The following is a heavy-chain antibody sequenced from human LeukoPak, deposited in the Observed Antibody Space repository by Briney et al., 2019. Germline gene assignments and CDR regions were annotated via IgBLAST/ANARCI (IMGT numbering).Heavy chain of an antibody. J-gene: IGHJ4*02. CDR2: ISGSGGST. Sequence: GGSLRLSCAASGFTFSSYATSWVRQAPGKGLEWVSTISGSGGSTYYAASVKGRFTISRDNSKNTLYLQMNSLRAEDTAVYYCAKMVKAVHFDYWGQGTLVTVSS. V-gene: IGHV3-23*01. CDR3: AKMVKAVHFDY. D-gene: IGHD5-18*01. CDR1: GFTFSSYA.